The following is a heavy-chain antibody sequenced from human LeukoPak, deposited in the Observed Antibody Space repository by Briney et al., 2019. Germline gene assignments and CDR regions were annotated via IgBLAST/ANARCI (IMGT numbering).Heavy chain of an antibody. CDR3: ARVAPTRGFASSGYYPLDY. V-gene: IGHV4-59*01. D-gene: IGHD3-22*01. CDR1: GGSINSYY. J-gene: IGHJ4*02. Sequence: SETLSLTCTVSGGSINSYYWSWIRQPPGKGLEWIGYIYYSGSTNYNPSLKSRVSITVDTSKNQFSLRLTSVTAADTAVYYCARVAPTRGFASSGYYPLDYWGQGSLVNVAS. CDR2: IYYSGST.